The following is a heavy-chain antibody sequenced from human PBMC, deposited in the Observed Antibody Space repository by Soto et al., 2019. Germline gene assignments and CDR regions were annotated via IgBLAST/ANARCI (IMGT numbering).Heavy chain of an antibody. CDR1: GYTFSNYG. V-gene: IGHV1-18*01. CDR2: ISGYNGNT. J-gene: IGHJ5*02. D-gene: IGHD6-6*01. CDR3: ARKSSSSSWFDP. Sequence: QVLLVQSGAEVKKPEASVKVSCKASGYTFSNYGISWVRQAPGQGLEWMGWISGYNGNTNYAQNLQGRVTMTTDPSTRTAYMDVRSLRSDDTAVYYCARKSSSSSWFDPWGQGTLVTVSS.